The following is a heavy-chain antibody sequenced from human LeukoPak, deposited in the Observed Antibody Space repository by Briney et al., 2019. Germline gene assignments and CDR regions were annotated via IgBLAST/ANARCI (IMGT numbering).Heavy chain of an antibody. CDR3: ARAYYDFWSGYLVDV. CDR1: GFTFSSYW. D-gene: IGHD3-3*01. Sequence: GGSLRLSCAASGFTFSSYWMSWVRQAPGKGLEWVANIKQDGSEKYYVDSVKGRFTISRDNAKNSLYLQMNSLRAEDTAVYYCARAYYDFWSGYLVDVWGKGTTVTVSS. V-gene: IGHV3-7*01. CDR2: IKQDGSEK. J-gene: IGHJ6*04.